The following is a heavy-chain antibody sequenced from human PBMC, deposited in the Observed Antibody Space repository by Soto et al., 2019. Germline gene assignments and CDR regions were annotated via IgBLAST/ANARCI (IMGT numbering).Heavy chain of an antibody. J-gene: IGHJ3*02. CDR2: IYHSGSA. CDR1: GGSVSSSNW. Sequence: QVQLQESGPGLVKPSGTLSLTCAVSGGSVSSSNWWSWVRQSPGKGLEWMGEIYHSGSAHYNPSLKSRADISLDKSKNQFSLRLTSVTAADTAVYYCARVPGVMVSADDAFDIWGPGTRVIVSS. CDR3: ARVPGVMVSADDAFDI. V-gene: IGHV4-4*02. D-gene: IGHD2-21*02.